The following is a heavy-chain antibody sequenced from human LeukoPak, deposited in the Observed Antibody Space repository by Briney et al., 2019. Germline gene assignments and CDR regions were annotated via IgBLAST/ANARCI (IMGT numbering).Heavy chain of an antibody. D-gene: IGHD3-3*01. CDR2: INPNSGGT. CDR3: ARKAGQFLEWLTYYFDY. V-gene: IGHV1-2*02. J-gene: IGHJ4*02. CDR1: GYTFTGYY. Sequence: ASVKVSCKASGYTFTGYYMHWVRQAPGQGLEWMGWINPNSGGTNYAQKFQGRVTMTRDTSISTAYMELSRLRSDDTAVYYCARKAGQFLEWLTYYFDYWGQGTLVTVSP.